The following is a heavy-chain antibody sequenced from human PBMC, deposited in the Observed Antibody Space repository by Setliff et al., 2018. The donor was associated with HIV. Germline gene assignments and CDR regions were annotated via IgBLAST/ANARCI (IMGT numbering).Heavy chain of an antibody. CDR3: AYDSSGYYLSFDY. Sequence: SVKVSCKASGGTSNSYGISWVRQAPGQGLEWMGRIIPIFGTANYAQKFQGRVTITADESTSTAYMELSSLRSEDTAVYYCAYDSSGYYLSFDYWGQGTLVTVSS. D-gene: IGHD3-22*01. CDR1: GGTSNSYG. V-gene: IGHV1-69*13. CDR2: IIPIFGTA. J-gene: IGHJ4*02.